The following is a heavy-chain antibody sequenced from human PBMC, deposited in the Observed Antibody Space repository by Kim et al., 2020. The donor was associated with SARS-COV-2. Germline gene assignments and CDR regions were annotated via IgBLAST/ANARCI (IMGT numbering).Heavy chain of an antibody. CDR3: AKALRGLDVALDC. D-gene: IGHD3-10*01. CDR1: GFYLTNYG. CDR2: ISAGGDII. J-gene: IGHJ4*02. Sequence: GGSLRLSCAASGFYLTNYGMSWVRQAPGKGLAWVSSISAGGDIIDYADSVEGRFTISRDISKNTLYLQMNSLRAEDTAVFYCAKALRGLDVALDCWRQGTLVTVS. V-gene: IGHV3-23*01.